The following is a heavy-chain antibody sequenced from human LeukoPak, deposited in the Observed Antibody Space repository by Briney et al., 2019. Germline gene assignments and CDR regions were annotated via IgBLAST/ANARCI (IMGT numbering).Heavy chain of an antibody. V-gene: IGHV4-31*11. CDR1: GGSFSGYY. J-gene: IGHJ4*02. Sequence: SETLSLTCAVYGGSFSGYYWSWIRQHPGKGLEWIGYIYYSGSTYYNPSLKSRVTISVDTSKNQFSLKLSSVTAADTAVYYCARELAAGCFDYWGQGTLVTVSS. D-gene: IGHD3-9*01. CDR2: IYYSGST. CDR3: ARELAAGCFDY.